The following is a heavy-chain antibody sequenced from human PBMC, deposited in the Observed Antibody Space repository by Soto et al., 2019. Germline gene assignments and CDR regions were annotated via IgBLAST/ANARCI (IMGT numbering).Heavy chain of an antibody. CDR2: ISAYNGNT. Sequence: QVQLVQSGAEVKKPGASVKVSCKASGYTFTSYGISWVRQAPGQGLEWMGWISAYNGNTNYAQKFQGRVTMTRDTSISTAYMELTRLRSDDTAVYYCARDYGDYDNWFDPWGQGTLVTVSS. J-gene: IGHJ5*02. CDR1: GYTFTSYG. V-gene: IGHV1-18*01. D-gene: IGHD4-17*01. CDR3: ARDYGDYDNWFDP.